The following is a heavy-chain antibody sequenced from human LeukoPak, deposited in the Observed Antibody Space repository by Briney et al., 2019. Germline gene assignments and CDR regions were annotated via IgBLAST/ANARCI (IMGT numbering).Heavy chain of an antibody. CDR3: ARSYCGGDCYRSLDAFDI. CDR1: GGSISSYY. D-gene: IGHD2-21*01. V-gene: IGHV4-59*12. J-gene: IGHJ3*02. CDR2: IYYSGSA. Sequence: PSETLSLTCTVSGGSISSYYWSWIRQPPGKGLEWIGYIYYSGSANYNPSLKSRVTISVDRSKNQFSLKLSSVTAADTAVYYCARSYCGGDCYRSLDAFDIWGQGTMVTVSS.